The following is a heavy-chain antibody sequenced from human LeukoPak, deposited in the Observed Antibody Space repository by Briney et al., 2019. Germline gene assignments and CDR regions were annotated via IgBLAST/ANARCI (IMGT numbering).Heavy chain of an antibody. D-gene: IGHD3-22*01. V-gene: IGHV3-48*01. CDR1: GFSFSSYS. CDR2: ITRSSSAI. Sequence: HSGGSLRLSCAASGFSFSSYSMNWVRQAPGKGLEWVSYITRSSSAIYYADSVKGRFTISRDNAKNSLYLQMNSLRAEDTAVYYCARKSGSSGYPFDYWGQGTVVAVSS. J-gene: IGHJ4*02. CDR3: ARKSGSSGYPFDY.